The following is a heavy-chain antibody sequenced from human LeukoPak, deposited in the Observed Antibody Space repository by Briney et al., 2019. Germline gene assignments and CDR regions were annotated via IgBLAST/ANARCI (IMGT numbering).Heavy chain of an antibody. Sequence: GASVKVSCKASGYVFIGYYMNCMRQAPGHGLEWMGWINTNSGGTRYAQKFQGRVTITRDTSTSTVYMELSRLRSDDTAVYYCARDRSYCSVGSCYGGFDYWGLGTLVTASS. CDR2: INTNSGGT. CDR3: ARDRSYCSVGSCYGGFDY. D-gene: IGHD2-15*01. J-gene: IGHJ4*02. CDR1: GYVFIGYY. V-gene: IGHV1-2*02.